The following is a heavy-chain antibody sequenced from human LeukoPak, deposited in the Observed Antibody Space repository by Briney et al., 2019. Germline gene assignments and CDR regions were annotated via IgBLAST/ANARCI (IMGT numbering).Heavy chain of an antibody. J-gene: IGHJ4*02. CDR3: ASLITVFGVGHDY. V-gene: IGHV3-21*01. CDR1: GFTFSSYS. Sequence: PGGSLRLSCAASGFTFSSYSMNWVRQAPGKGLEWVSSISSSSSYIYYADSVKGRFTISRDNAKNSLYLQMNSLRAEDTAVYYCASLITVFGVGHDYWGQGTLVTVSS. CDR2: ISSSSSYI. D-gene: IGHD3-3*01.